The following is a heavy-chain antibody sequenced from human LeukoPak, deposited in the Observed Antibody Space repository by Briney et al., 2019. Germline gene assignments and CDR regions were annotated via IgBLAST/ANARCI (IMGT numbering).Heavy chain of an antibody. CDR2: ISSSSSYI. Sequence: GGSLRLSCAASGFTFSSYSMNWVRQAPGKGLEWVSSISSSSSYIYYADSVKGRFTISRDNAKNSLYLQMNSLRAEDTAVYYCAREILTGVNAFDIWGQGTMVTVSS. CDR3: AREILTGVNAFDI. D-gene: IGHD7-27*01. V-gene: IGHV3-21*01. CDR1: GFTFSSYS. J-gene: IGHJ3*02.